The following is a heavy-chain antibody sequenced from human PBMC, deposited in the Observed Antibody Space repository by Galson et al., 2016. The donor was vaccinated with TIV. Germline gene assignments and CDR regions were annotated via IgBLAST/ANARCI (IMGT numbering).Heavy chain of an antibody. CDR1: GFRFNEYE. Sequence: SLRLSCAASGFRFNEYEMSWVRQAPGKGLEWVSALSGGATNTYYSDSVKGRFTISRDNSQNKVFLEMDSLRVDDTAVYYCAKDRGYFEGFEHWGPGTLATVSS. CDR2: LSGGATNT. D-gene: IGHD6-25*01. V-gene: IGHV3-23*01. CDR3: AKDRGYFEGFEH. J-gene: IGHJ4*02.